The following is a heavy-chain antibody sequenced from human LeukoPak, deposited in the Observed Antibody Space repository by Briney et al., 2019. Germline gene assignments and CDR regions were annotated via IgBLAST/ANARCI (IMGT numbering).Heavy chain of an antibody. V-gene: IGHV3-30-3*01. J-gene: IGHJ4*02. CDR3: ARPYGGYVDYYFDY. D-gene: IGHD5-12*01. CDR2: ISYDGSNK. Sequence: QPGGSLRLSCAASGFTFSSYAMHWVRQAPGKGLEWVAVISYDGSNKYYADSVKGRFTISRDNSKNTLYLQMNSLRTEDTAVYYCARPYGGYVDYYFDYWGQGTLVTVSS. CDR1: GFTFSSYA.